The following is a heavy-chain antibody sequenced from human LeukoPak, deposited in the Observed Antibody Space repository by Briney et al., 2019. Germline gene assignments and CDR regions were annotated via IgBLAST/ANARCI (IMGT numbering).Heavy chain of an antibody. D-gene: IGHD3-22*01. V-gene: IGHV1-2*02. CDR2: INPNSGGT. CDR1: GYTFTSYA. J-gene: IGHJ4*02. CDR3: ARDLPYYYDSSGYLRPFEDYFDY. Sequence: ASVKVSCKASGYTFTSYAMNWVRQAPGQGLEWMGWINPNSGGTNYAQKFQGRVTMTRDTSISTVYMELSRLRSDDTAVYYCARDLPYYYDSSGYLRPFEDYFDYWGQGTLVTVSS.